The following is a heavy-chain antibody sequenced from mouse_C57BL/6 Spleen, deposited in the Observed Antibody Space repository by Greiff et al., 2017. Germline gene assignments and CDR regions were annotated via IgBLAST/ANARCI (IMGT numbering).Heavy chain of an antibody. Sequence: VQLQQSGPELVKPGASVKISCKASGYAFSSSWMNWVKQRPGKGLEWIGRIYPGDGDTNYNGKFKGKATLTADKSSSTAYMQLSSLTSEDSAVXFCARSGGLDYWGQGTTLTVSS. J-gene: IGHJ2*01. D-gene: IGHD3-3*01. CDR3: ARSGGLDY. V-gene: IGHV1-82*01. CDR2: IYPGDGDT. CDR1: GYAFSSSW.